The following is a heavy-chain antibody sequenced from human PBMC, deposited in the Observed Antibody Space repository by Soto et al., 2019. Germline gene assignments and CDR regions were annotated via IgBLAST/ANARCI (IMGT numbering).Heavy chain of an antibody. J-gene: IGHJ4*02. CDR3: EVTTGY. D-gene: IGHD4-17*01. CDR1: GYTFTEYD. Sequence: QVQVVQSRAEVKKPGASVKVSCKTSGYTFTEYDINWVRQAPGQGLEYMGWVSPENRNAGYAPQFRGRVSMTADTSXXXXXLXXXXXXXXXTAVYYCEVTTGYWGQGTMVTVSS. V-gene: IGHV1-8*01. CDR2: VSPENRNA.